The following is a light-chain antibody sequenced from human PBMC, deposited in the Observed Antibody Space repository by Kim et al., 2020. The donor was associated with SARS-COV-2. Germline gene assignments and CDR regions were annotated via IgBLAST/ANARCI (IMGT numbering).Light chain of an antibody. Sequence: SVKLTCTLSTGHNNYAIAWLQQQPGKGPRYLMRLYRGGRHTKGDGIPDRFSGSTSGSEYSLTISSLQSEDEADYYCQTWGSGIAVFGGGTQLTVL. J-gene: IGLJ2*01. CDR3: QTWGSGIAV. V-gene: IGLV4-69*01. CDR2: LYRGGRH. CDR1: TGHNNYA.